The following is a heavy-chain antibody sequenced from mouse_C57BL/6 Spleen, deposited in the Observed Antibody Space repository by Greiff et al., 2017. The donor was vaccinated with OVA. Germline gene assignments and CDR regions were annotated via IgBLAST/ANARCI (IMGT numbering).Heavy chain of an antibody. CDR1: GFSLTSYG. CDR3: AKEGYGSRRAMDY. D-gene: IGHD1-1*01. J-gene: IGHJ4*01. Sequence: VQLQQSGPGLVQPSQSLSITCTVSGFSLTSYGVHWVRQSPGKGLEWLGVIWRGGSTDYNAAFMSRLSITKDNSKSQVFFKMNSLQADDTAIYYCAKEGYGSRRAMDYWGQGTSVTVSS. V-gene: IGHV2-5*01. CDR2: IWRGGST.